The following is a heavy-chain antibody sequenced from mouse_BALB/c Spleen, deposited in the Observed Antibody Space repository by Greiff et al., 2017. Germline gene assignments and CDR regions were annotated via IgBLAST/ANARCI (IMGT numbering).Heavy chain of an antibody. V-gene: IGHV3-2*02. CDR3: AREGHYYGYDYFDY. CDR2: ISYSGST. CDR1: GYSITSDYA. D-gene: IGHD1-2*01. J-gene: IGHJ2*01. Sequence: DVQLQESGPGLVKPSQSLSLTCTVTGYSITSDYAWNWIRQFPGNKLEWMGYISYSGSTSYNPSLKSRISITRDTSKNQFFLQLNSVTTEDTATYYCAREGHYYGYDYFDYWGQGTTLTVSS.